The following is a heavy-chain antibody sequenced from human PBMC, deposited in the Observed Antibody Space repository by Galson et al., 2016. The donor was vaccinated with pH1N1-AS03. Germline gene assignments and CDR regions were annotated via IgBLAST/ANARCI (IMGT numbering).Heavy chain of an antibody. CDR1: GFAFSSYG. CDR3: AREDRNFDY. V-gene: IGHV3-30*03. CDR2: ITYDGTTK. Sequence: SLRLSCAASGFAFSSYGMHWVRQAPGKGLEWVALITYDGTTKFYAGSLKGRFNISGDNSKNTLYLQMNSPRAEDTAIYYCAREDRNFDYWGQGTLVTVSS. D-gene: IGHD1-14*01. J-gene: IGHJ4*02.